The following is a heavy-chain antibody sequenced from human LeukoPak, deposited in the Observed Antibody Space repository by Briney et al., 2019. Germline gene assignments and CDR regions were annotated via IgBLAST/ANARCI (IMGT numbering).Heavy chain of an antibody. CDR2: INWNGGII. Sequence: HPGGSLRLSCAASGFIFDDFAMHWVRQVPGKGLEWVSGINWNGGIIAYADSVKGRFSISRDTAKNSLYLEIQTLRPEDTAFYYCGKDVGLSITVIGEWGQGTLVSVSS. CDR3: GKDVGLSITVIGE. V-gene: IGHV3-9*01. J-gene: IGHJ4*01. D-gene: IGHD2-21*01. CDR1: GFIFDDFA.